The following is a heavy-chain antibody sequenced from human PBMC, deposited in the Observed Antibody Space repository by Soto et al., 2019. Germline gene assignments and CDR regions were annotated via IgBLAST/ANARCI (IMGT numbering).Heavy chain of an antibody. CDR3: ARGTDDSDVPRWDH. Sequence: QVQLVQSGPEVRKPGASVRLSCATSGYNFNQYYIHWVRQAPGQGLEWMGIINLRGGTTEYAHKFRGRVTVTGATATRKASMELSSLRSQATAVYFCARGTDDSDVPRWDHWGQGTLITVSS. J-gene: IGHJ4*02. CDR1: GYNFNQYY. D-gene: IGHD4-17*01. CDR2: INLRGGTT. V-gene: IGHV1-46*02.